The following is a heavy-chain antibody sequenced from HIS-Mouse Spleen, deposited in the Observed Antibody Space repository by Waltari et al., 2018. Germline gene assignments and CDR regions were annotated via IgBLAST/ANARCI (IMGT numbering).Heavy chain of an antibody. CDR3: AREIPYSSSWYDWYFDL. V-gene: IGHV4-39*07. CDR1: GGSISSSSSY. CDR2: IYYSGST. J-gene: IGHJ2*01. D-gene: IGHD6-13*01. Sequence: QLQLQESGPGLVKPSETLSLTCTVSGGSISSSSSYWGWIRQLPGKGLEWIGSIYYSGSTYYNPSLKSRVTISVDTSKNQFSLKLSSVTAADTAVYYCAREIPYSSSWYDWYFDLWGRGTLVTVSS.